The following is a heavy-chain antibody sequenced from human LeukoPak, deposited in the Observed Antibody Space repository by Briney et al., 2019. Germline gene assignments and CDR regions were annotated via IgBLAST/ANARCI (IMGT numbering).Heavy chain of an antibody. J-gene: IGHJ4*02. Sequence: PSETLSLTCAVSGGSISSGGYSWSWIRQPPGKGLEWIGYIYHSGSTYYNPSLKSRVTISVDRSKNQFSLKLSSVTAADTAVYYCARASGCGGAYFDYWGQGTLVTVSS. CDR2: IYHSGST. CDR1: GGSISSGGYS. CDR3: ARASGCGGAYFDY. V-gene: IGHV4-30-2*01. D-gene: IGHD6-19*01.